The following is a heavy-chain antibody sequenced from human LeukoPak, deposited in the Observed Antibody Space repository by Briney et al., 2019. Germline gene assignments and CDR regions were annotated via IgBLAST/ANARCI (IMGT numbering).Heavy chain of an antibody. CDR3: ARDYDILTGSPGDFDY. CDR1: GYTFTSYG. Sequence: ASVKVSCKASGYTFTSYGISWVRQAPGQGLERMGWISAYNGNTNYAQKLQGRVTMTTDTSTSTAYMELRSLRSDDTAVYYCARDYDILTGSPGDFDYWGQGTLVTVSS. D-gene: IGHD3-9*01. V-gene: IGHV1-18*01. CDR2: ISAYNGNT. J-gene: IGHJ4*02.